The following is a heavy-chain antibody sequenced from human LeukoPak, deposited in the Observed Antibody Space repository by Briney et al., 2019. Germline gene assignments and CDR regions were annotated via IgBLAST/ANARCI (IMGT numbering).Heavy chain of an antibody. CDR2: VNHAGST. V-gene: IGHV4-34*01. J-gene: IGHJ4*02. D-gene: IGHD1-26*01. Sequence: SETLSLTCAVYGGSFIDYYWTWIRQPPGKGLEWIGEVNHAGSTNYNSSLKSRVTISVDTSKNQFSLKLSSVTAADTAMYYCARGGGSYYPDYWGQGALVTVSS. CDR3: ARGGGSYYPDY. CDR1: GGSFIDYY.